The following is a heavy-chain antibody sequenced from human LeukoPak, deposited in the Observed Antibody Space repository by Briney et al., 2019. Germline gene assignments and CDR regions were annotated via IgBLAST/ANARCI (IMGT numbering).Heavy chain of an antibody. Sequence: PGGSLRLSCAASGFTFSDYYMSWIRQAPGKGLERASYMSSSSNYTNYADSVKGRFTISRDDAQHSLYLQMNSLRAEDTAVYYCARGTIAAAGTNWFDPWGQGTLVTVSS. J-gene: IGHJ5*02. CDR2: MSSSSNYT. D-gene: IGHD6-13*01. CDR1: GFTFSDYY. V-gene: IGHV3-11*05. CDR3: ARGTIAAAGTNWFDP.